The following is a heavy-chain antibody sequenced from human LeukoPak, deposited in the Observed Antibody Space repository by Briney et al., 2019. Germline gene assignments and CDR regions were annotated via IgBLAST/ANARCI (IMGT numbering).Heavy chain of an antibody. CDR1: GFTFSSYW. CDR2: ISSSSSTI. V-gene: IGHV3-48*01. J-gene: IGHJ6*03. Sequence: PGGSLRLSCAASGFTFSSYWMNWVRQAPGKGLEWVSYISSSSSTIYYADSVKGRFTISRDNAKNSLYLQMNSLRAEDTAVYYCARANDNYYYYYMDVWGKGTTVTISS. CDR3: ARANDNYYYYYMDV. D-gene: IGHD3-9*01.